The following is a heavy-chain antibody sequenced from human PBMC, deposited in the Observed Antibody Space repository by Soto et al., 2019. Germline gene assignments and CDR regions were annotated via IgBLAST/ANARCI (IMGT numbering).Heavy chain of an antibody. D-gene: IGHD3-10*01. CDR1: GVTFSSYG. J-gene: IGHJ5*02. CDR3: ASDHVFRAFNGTQSLALRGAVPLAIDP. CDR2: ISSSSSYI. V-gene: IGHV3-21*01. Sequence: GGSLRLSCAASGVTFSSYGMNCVRQAPGKRLEWVSSISSSSSYIYYADSVKGRFTISRDNAKNSLYLQMNSLRAEDTAVYYYASDHVFRAFNGTQSLALRGAVPLAIDP.